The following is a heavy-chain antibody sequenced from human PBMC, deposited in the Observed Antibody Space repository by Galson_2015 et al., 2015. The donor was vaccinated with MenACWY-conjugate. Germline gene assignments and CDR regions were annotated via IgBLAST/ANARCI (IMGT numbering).Heavy chain of an antibody. CDR3: AQILGSTSWFPSFIRGMDV. J-gene: IGHJ6*02. V-gene: IGHV2-26*01. D-gene: IGHD6-13*01. Sequence: PALVKPTQSLTLTCTVSGFSLSASNMGVSWIRQPPGKALEWLAHIFSNDEKTYSKSLRNRLTISRDTSKSQVVLTMNNVDPLDTGTYFCAQILGSTSWFPSFIRGMDVWGQGTTVTVSS. CDR2: IFSNDEK. CDR1: GFSLSASNMG.